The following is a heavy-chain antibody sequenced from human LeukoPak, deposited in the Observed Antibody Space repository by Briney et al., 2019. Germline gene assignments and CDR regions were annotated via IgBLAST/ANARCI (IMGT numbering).Heavy chain of an antibody. CDR3: ATFLIGSSWSFDP. D-gene: IGHD6-13*01. J-gene: IGHJ5*02. CDR1: GYTFTSYY. V-gene: IGHV1-46*01. Sequence: ASVKVSCKASGYTFTSYYINWVRQAPGQGLEWMGIINPSGGSTTYAQKFQGRVTMTEDTSTDTAYMELSSLRSEDTAVYYCATFLIGSSWSFDPWGQGTLVTVSS. CDR2: INPSGGST.